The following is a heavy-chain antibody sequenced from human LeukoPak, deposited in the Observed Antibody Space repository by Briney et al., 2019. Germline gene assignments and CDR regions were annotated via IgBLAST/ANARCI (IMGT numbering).Heavy chain of an antibody. Sequence: GASVKVSCKASGYTFTGYYMHWVRQAPGQGLEWMGWINPNTLVTKYAQHFQGRVSMTWDTSISTGYMDLHSLTSDDTAVYYCARKDGGRDGMDVWGQGTTVTVSS. D-gene: IGHD4-23*01. CDR2: INPNTLVT. CDR1: GYTFTGYY. V-gene: IGHV1-2*02. CDR3: ARKDGGRDGMDV. J-gene: IGHJ6*02.